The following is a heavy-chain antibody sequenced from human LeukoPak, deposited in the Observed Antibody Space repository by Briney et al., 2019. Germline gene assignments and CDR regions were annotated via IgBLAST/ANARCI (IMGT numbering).Heavy chain of an antibody. CDR3: AAAPDCTNGVCSPRWFDT. V-gene: IGHV1-58*02. CDR2: IVVGSGNT. CDR1: GFTFTSSA. D-gene: IGHD2-8*01. Sequence: SVKVSCKASGFTFTSSAMQWVRQARGQRLEWIGWIVVGSGNTNYAQKFQERVTITRDMSTSTAYMELSSLRSEDTAVYYCAAAPDCTNGVCSPRWFDTWGPGNLVTVSP. J-gene: IGHJ5*02.